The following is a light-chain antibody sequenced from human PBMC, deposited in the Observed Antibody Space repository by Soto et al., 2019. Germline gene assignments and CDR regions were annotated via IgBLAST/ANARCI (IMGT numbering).Light chain of an antibody. Sequence: PSSLSAFVEDRVTITCRASQSISSYLNWYQQKPGKAPNLLIYATSSLQSGVPSRFSGSGSGTDFTLTISSLQAEDFATYFCQQTYSAPQTFGQGTKVDIK. V-gene: IGKV1-39*01. CDR1: QSISSY. CDR2: ATS. J-gene: IGKJ1*01. CDR3: QQTYSAPQT.